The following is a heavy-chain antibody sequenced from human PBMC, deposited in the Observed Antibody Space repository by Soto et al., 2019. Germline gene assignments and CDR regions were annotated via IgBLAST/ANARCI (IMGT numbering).Heavy chain of an antibody. CDR1: GFTFSRYA. V-gene: IGHV3-30-3*01. CDR3: ARVQGYSYGYVDYYYYGMDA. Sequence: QVQLVESGGGVVQPGRSLRLSCAASGFTFSRYAMHWVRQAPGRGLEWVAVITYDGSNKYYADSVKGRFTISRDNSKNTLYLQMNSLRAEDTAVSYCARVQGYSYGYVDYYYYGMDAWGQGTTVTVSS. CDR2: ITYDGSNK. D-gene: IGHD5-18*01. J-gene: IGHJ6*02.